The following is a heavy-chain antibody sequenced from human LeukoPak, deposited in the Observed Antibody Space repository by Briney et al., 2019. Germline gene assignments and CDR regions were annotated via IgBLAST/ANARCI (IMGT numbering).Heavy chain of an antibody. Sequence: SETLSLTCTVSGYSISSGYYWGWIRQPPGKGLEWIGSIYHSGSTYYNTSLKSRVTISVDTSKNQFSLNLSSVTAADTAVYDCARGVSGNWFDHWGQGTPVTVSS. CDR1: GYSISSGYY. D-gene: IGHD3-10*01. V-gene: IGHV4-38-2*02. CDR2: IYHSGST. CDR3: ARGVSGNWFDH. J-gene: IGHJ5*02.